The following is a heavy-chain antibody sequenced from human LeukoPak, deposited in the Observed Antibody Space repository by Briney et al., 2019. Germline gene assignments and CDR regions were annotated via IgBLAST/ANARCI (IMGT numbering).Heavy chain of an antibody. CDR2: INHNGNVN. J-gene: IGHJ6*02. CDR1: GFTFSSYW. V-gene: IGHV3-7*03. Sequence: GGSLRLSCAASGFTFSSYWMNWARQAPGKGLEWVASINHNGNVNYYVDSVKGRFTISRDNAKNSLYLQMSNLRAEDTAVYFWARGGGLGVWGQGATVTVPS. D-gene: IGHD3-16*01. CDR3: ARGGGLGV.